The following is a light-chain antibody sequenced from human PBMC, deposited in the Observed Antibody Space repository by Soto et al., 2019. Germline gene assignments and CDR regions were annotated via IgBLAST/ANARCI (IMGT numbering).Light chain of an antibody. CDR1: RVGSKS. CDR3: QVWDSSNDQRV. J-gene: IGLJ3*02. V-gene: IGLV3-21*02. CDR2: DDS. Sequence: SYELTQPPSVSVAPGQTATITCGGNRVGSKSVHWYQQKSGQAPVLVVHDDSDRPSGIPERFSGSNSGNTATLTISRVEAGDEADYYCQVWDSSNDQRVFGGGTKLTVL.